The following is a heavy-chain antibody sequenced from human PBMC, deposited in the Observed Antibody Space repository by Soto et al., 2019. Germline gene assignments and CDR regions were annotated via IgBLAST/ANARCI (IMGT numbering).Heavy chain of an antibody. CDR3: ASGRYGDY. Sequence: QAHLVQSGPEVKKPGASVKVSCKGSGYIFTSYGITWVRQAPGQGLEWMGWISAHNGKTEYAQKFQGRVTVTRDTSARAAYMELRSLRSDDTALYYCASGRYGDYWGQGELVTVSS. V-gene: IGHV1-18*01. J-gene: IGHJ4*02. CDR1: GYIFTSYG. CDR2: ISAHNGKT. D-gene: IGHD1-1*01.